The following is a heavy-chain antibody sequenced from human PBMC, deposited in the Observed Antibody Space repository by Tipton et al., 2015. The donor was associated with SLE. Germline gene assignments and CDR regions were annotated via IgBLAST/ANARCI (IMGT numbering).Heavy chain of an antibody. D-gene: IGHD3-16*01. J-gene: IGHJ6*02. Sequence: SLRLSCAASGFTFSSYGMHWVRQAPGKGLEWVAVISYDGSNKYYADSVKGRFTISRDNSKNTLYLQMNSLRAEDTAVYYCAKILGGFLDYYYGMDVRGQGTTVTVSS. CDR3: AKILGGFLDYYYGMDV. V-gene: IGHV3-30*18. CDR2: ISYDGSNK. CDR1: GFTFSSYG.